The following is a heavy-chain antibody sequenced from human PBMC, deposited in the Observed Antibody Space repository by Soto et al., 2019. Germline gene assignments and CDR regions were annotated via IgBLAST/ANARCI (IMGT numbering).Heavy chain of an antibody. V-gene: IGHV3-49*04. D-gene: IGHD1-26*01. Sequence: GWSLRLSCTASGFTFGDYAMSLVRQAPEKGLEWVGFIRSKAYGGTTEYAASVKGRFTISRDDSKSIAYLQMNSLKAEDTAVYYCTSPSRWRAKVGVVEYWGEGILVTVS. J-gene: IGHJ4*02. CDR1: GFTFGDYA. CDR2: IRSKAYGGTT. CDR3: TSPSRWRAKVGVVEY.